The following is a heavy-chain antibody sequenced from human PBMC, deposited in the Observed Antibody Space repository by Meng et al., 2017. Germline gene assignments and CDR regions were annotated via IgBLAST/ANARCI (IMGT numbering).Heavy chain of an antibody. CDR1: GYPFSNYA. J-gene: IGHJ5*02. V-gene: IGHV1-3*05. CDR3: ARCIAVAGNWFDP. D-gene: IGHD6-19*01. CDR2: INAGNGNT. Sequence: QGNLVQPGAEEKKPGAVVKVACKSSGYPFSNYAIHWVRQAPGQRLEWMGWINAGNGNTRYSQKFQGRVSITRDTSASTAYMELTCLRSEDTAVYYCARCIAVAGNWFDPWGQGTLVTVSS.